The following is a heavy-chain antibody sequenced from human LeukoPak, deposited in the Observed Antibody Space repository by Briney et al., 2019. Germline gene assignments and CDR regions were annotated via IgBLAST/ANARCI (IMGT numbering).Heavy chain of an antibody. D-gene: IGHD3-22*01. J-gene: IGHJ4*02. CDR2: ITTSGGAK. CDR3: ARTRSSGYLTLHY. V-gene: IGHV3-48*01. CDR1: GFTFSSYS. Sequence: GGSLRLSCAASGFTFSSYSMNWVRQAPGKGLEWISYITTSGGAKNYAESVKGRFTISRDNAENSLYLQMSSLRAEDTAVYYCARTRSSGYLTLHYWGQGTLVTVSS.